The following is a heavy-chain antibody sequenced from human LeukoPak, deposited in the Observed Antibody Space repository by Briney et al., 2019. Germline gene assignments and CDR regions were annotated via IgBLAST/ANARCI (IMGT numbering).Heavy chain of an antibody. V-gene: IGHV1-46*01. Sequence: ASVKVSCKASGYTSTSYYMHWVRQAPGQGLEWMGIINPSGGSTSYAQKFQGRVTMTRDTSTSTVYMELSSLRSEDTAVYYCASNGGPYSYGTSSFDYWGQGTLVTVSS. J-gene: IGHJ4*02. CDR3: ASNGGPYSYGTSSFDY. D-gene: IGHD5-18*01. CDR1: GYTSTSYY. CDR2: INPSGGST.